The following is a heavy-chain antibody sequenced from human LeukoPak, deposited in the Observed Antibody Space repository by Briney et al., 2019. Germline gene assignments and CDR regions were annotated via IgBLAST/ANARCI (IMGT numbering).Heavy chain of an antibody. CDR2: TYYRSKWYN. CDR3: ARDRILTGYSPYYYYYYMDV. J-gene: IGHJ6*03. V-gene: IGHV6-1*01. D-gene: IGHD3-9*01. CDR1: GDSVSSNSAA. Sequence: SQTLSLTCAISGDSVSSNSAAWNWIRQSPSRGLEWLGRTYYRSKWYNDYAVSVKSRITINPDTSKNQFSLQLNSVTPEDTAVYYCARDRILTGYSPYYYYYYMDVWGKGTTVTISS.